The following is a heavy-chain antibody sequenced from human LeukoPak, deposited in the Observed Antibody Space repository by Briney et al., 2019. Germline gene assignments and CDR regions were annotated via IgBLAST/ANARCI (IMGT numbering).Heavy chain of an antibody. Sequence: SETLSLTCTVPGGSISNYWWSWIRQPPGKGLEWIGYVFDSGGTNYNPSLKSRVTISVDTSKKQFSLKLSSVTAADTAVYYCARGYSSSWNYFDYWGQGTLVTVSS. D-gene: IGHD6-13*01. V-gene: IGHV4-59*01. CDR3: ARGYSSSWNYFDY. J-gene: IGHJ4*02. CDR1: GGSISNYW. CDR2: VFDSGGT.